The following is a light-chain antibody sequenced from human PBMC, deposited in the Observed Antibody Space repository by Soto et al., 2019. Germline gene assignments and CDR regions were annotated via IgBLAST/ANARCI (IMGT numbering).Light chain of an antibody. J-gene: IGKJ1*01. V-gene: IGKV3-20*01. CDR1: QSVSSSY. CDR3: QQYGRSPPT. Sequence: PGERATLSCRASQSVSSSYLAWYQQKPGQAPRLLLYGASNRATGIPDRFSGRGSGTDFTLTISRLEPEDFAVYYCQQYGRSPPTFGQGTKV. CDR2: GAS.